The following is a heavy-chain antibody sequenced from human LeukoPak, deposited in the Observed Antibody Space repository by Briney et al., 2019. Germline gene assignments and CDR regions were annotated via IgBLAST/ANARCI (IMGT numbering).Heavy chain of an antibody. CDR2: FDPEDGET. V-gene: IGHV1-24*01. CDR1: GYTLTELS. J-gene: IGHJ6*03. Sequence: ASVKVSCKVSGYTLTELSMHWVRQAPGKGLEWMGGFDPEDGETIYAQKFQGRVTMTEDTSTDTAYMELSSLRSEDTAVYYCATRGVAAADYYYYYMDVWGKGTTVTVSS. D-gene: IGHD6-13*01. CDR3: ATRGVAAADYYYYYMDV.